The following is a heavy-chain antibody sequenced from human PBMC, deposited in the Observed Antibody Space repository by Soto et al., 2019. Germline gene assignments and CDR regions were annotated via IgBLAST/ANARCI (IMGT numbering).Heavy chain of an antibody. CDR2: MNPEVTTI. CDR3: GRGAYGDPVDF. J-gene: IGHJ4*02. D-gene: IGHD4-17*01. V-gene: IGHV3-74*01. CDR1: GFTLSNYW. Sequence: VGSLRLSGAASGFTLSNYWMHWARQAPGKGLVWVSRMNPEVTTISYADSVKGRFTISRDNARDTLHLEMNSLRADDTAVYYCGRGAYGDPVDFWGQGTLVTVSS.